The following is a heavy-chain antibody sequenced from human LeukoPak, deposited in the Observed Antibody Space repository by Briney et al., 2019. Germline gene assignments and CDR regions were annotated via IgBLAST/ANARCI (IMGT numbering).Heavy chain of an antibody. CDR1: GYTFTSYG. J-gene: IGHJ6*03. Sequence: ASVKVSCKASGYTFTSYGISWVRQAPGQGLEWMGWISAYNGNTNYAQKLQGRVTMTTDTSTSTAYMELRSLRSDDTAVYYCARDLTTVTSNYHYYYYYMDVWGKGTTVTISS. V-gene: IGHV1-18*01. CDR3: ARDLTTVTSNYHYYYYYMDV. CDR2: ISAYNGNT. D-gene: IGHD4-17*01.